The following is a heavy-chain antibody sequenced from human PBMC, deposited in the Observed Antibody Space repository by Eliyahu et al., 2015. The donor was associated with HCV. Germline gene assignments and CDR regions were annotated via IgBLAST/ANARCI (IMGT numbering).Heavy chain of an antibody. CDR2: IWYDGSNK. J-gene: IGHJ4*02. V-gene: IGHV3-33*01. CDR1: SYG. CDR3: AREGYSYGFTGVSPYYFDY. Sequence: SYGMHWVRQAPGKGLEWVAVIWYDGSNKYYADSVKGRFTISRDNSKNTLYLQMNSLRAEDTAVYYCAREGYSYGFTGVSPYYFDYWGQGTLVHRLL. D-gene: IGHD5-18*01.